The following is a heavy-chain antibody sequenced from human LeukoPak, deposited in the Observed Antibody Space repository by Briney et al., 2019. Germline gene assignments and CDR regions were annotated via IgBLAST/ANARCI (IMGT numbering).Heavy chain of an antibody. V-gene: IGHV4-34*01. Sequence: SESLSLTCAVYGGSFNGHHWTWIRQAPGKGLEWIGEIIQSVSTNYNPSLKSRVTISLDTSKNHFSLKLSSVTAADTALYYCARGTTVTTFQAGTYYYYIDVWGKGTTVAAS. D-gene: IGHD4-17*01. J-gene: IGHJ6*03. CDR3: ARGTTVTTFQAGTYYYYIDV. CDR1: GGSFNGHH. CDR2: IIQSVST.